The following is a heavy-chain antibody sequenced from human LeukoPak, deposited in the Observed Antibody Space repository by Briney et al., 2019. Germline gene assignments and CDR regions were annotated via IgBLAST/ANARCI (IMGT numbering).Heavy chain of an antibody. D-gene: IGHD6-25*01. V-gene: IGHV3-23*01. CDR2: ISGGGGPT. Sequence: PGGSLRLSRAASGFTFSNYAMSWVRQAPGKGLEWVSAISGGGGPTYYADSVKGRFTISRDNSKNTLYLQMNSLGAEDAAVYFCAKNSGYSWQYFFDYWGQGTLVTVSS. CDR1: GFTFSNYA. J-gene: IGHJ4*02. CDR3: AKNSGYSWQYFFDY.